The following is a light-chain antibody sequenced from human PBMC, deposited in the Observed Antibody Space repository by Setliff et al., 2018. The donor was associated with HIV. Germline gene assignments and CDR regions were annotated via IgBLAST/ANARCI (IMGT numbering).Light chain of an antibody. CDR2: EIT. V-gene: IGLV2-8*01. Sequence: QSALTQPPSASGSPGQSVTISCTGTSSGVGDYNYVSWYQQHPGKAPKLMIYEITKRPSGVPDRFSGSKSGNTASLTVSGLQAEDEADYYCSSYASSNSYVFGTGTKVTVL. J-gene: IGLJ1*01. CDR1: SSGVGDYNY. CDR3: SSYASSNSYV.